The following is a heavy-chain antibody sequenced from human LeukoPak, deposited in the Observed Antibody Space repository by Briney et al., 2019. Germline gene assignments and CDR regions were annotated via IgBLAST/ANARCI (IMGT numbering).Heavy chain of an antibody. Sequence: GGSLRLSCAASGFTFSSYWMHWARQAPGKGLVWVSRINSDGSSTSYADSVKGRFTISRDNAKNTLCLQMNSLRAEDTAVYYCARDSWESGLDYFDYWGQGTLVTVSS. CDR2: INSDGSST. CDR3: ARDSWESGLDYFDY. D-gene: IGHD1-26*01. J-gene: IGHJ4*02. V-gene: IGHV3-74*01. CDR1: GFTFSSYW.